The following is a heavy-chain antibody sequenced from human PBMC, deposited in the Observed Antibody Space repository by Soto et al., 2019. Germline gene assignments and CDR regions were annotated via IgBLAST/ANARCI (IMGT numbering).Heavy chain of an antibody. CDR1: GSSINSSGYY. Sequence: PSETLSLTCTVSGSSINSSGYYWGWIRQPPGKGLEWIGSMFYGVSTYYNPSLKSRVTISLDKSENQFSLKVTSLTAADTAVYYCASRDPGTSVDYWGQGTLVTVSS. V-gene: IGHV4-39*07. CDR3: ASRDPGTSVDY. J-gene: IGHJ4*02. D-gene: IGHD1-7*01. CDR2: MFYGVST.